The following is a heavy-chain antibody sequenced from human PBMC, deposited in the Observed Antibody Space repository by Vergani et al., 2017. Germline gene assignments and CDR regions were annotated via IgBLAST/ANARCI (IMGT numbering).Heavy chain of an antibody. J-gene: IGHJ4*02. CDR2: IRSDESRR. Sequence: QVQLVESGGGVVQPGGSLRLSCAASGFTFNSYGMHWVRQAPGKGLEWVASIRSDESRRYYGDSMEGPFTISRDNSKNTLYLQMKSLRPEDTAVYYCATEGGGYCSGGTCYPEYWGQGTLVIVSS. CDR3: ATEGGGYCSGGTCYPEY. D-gene: IGHD2-15*01. V-gene: IGHV3-30*02. CDR1: GFTFNSYG.